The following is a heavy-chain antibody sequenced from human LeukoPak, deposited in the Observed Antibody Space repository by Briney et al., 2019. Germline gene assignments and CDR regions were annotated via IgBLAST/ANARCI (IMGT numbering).Heavy chain of an antibody. CDR2: MKGDGSHI. J-gene: IGHJ6*03. V-gene: IGHV3-7*01. Sequence: GGSLRLSCAASGFTFGNFWMSWVRQAPGRGLQWVASMKGDGSHIYYVSSVQGRFTISRDNARNSLYLQMNSLRAEDTAVYYCARDPYSGSYGNYYYYFMDVWGKGTTVTISS. D-gene: IGHD1-26*01. CDR1: GFTFGNFW. CDR3: ARDPYSGSYGNYYYYFMDV.